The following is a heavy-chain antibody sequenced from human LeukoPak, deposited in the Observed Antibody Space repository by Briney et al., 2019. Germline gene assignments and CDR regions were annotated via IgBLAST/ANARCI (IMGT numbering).Heavy chain of an antibody. D-gene: IGHD6-19*01. CDR2: INHSGST. J-gene: IGHJ4*02. CDR1: GGSFSGYY. Sequence: SETLSLTCAVYGGSFSGYYWSWIRQPPGKGLEWIGEINHSGSTNYNPSLKSRVTISVDTSKNQFSLKLSSVTAADTAVYYCARGARLTDPRIAVASYFDYWGQGTLVTVSS. CDR3: ARGARLTDPRIAVASYFDY. V-gene: IGHV4-34*01.